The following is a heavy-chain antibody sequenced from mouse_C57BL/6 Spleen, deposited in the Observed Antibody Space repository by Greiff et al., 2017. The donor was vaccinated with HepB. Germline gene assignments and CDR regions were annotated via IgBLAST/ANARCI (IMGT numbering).Heavy chain of an antibody. CDR3: ARGGSSYGYFDV. Sequence: QVQLQQSGPELVKPGASVKISCKASGYAFSSSWMNWVKQRPGKGLEWIGRIYPGDGDTNYNGKFKGKATLTAEKSSSTAYMQLSSLTSEDAAVYFCARGGSSYGYFDVWGTGTTVTVSS. V-gene: IGHV1-82*01. CDR2: IYPGDGDT. CDR1: GYAFSSSW. J-gene: IGHJ1*03. D-gene: IGHD1-1*01.